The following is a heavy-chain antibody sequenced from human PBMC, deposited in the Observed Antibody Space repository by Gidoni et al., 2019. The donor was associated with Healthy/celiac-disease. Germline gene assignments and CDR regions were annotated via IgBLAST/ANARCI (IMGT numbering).Heavy chain of an antibody. J-gene: IGHJ4*02. CDR1: GGSFIGYY. V-gene: IGHV4-34*01. D-gene: IGHD4-17*01. CDR3: ARGRVTTVVTPPYYFDY. CDR2: INQSGST. Sequence: QGQLQQWGAGLLTPSETLSLTCAVDGGSFIGYYWRWIRQPPGKGLEWIGEINQSGSTNYNPSLKSRVTISVDTSKNQFSLKLSSVTAADTAVYYCARGRVTTVVTPPYYFDYWGQGTLVTVSS.